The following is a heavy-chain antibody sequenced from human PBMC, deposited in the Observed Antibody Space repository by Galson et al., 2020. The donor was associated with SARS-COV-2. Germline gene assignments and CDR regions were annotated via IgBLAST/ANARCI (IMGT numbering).Heavy chain of an antibody. J-gene: IGHJ4*02. D-gene: IGHD1-26*01. CDR1: GFTFSNFA. Sequence: GESLKISCETSGFTFSNFAMTWVRQAPGKGPEWVAVISSDGSNSLYADSLKGRFTISRDNSKSTRFLQMNSLRAEDTAVYYCARGGEWGLPYYFDFWGQGTLVTVSS. CDR2: ISSDGSNS. CDR3: ARGGEWGLPYYFDF. V-gene: IGHV3-30*04.